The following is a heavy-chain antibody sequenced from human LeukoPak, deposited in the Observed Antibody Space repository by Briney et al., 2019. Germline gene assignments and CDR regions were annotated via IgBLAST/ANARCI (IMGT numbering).Heavy chain of an antibody. V-gene: IGHV3-30*18. CDR3: AKELTTVTHFDY. J-gene: IGHJ4*02. CDR1: GFTFSSYG. D-gene: IGHD4-17*01. CDR2: ISYDGSNK. Sequence: SGGSLRLSCAASGFTFSSYGMHWVRQAPAKGLGWVAVISYDGSNKYYTDSVKGRFTVSRDNSKNTLYLQMNSLRAEATAVYYCAKELTTVTHFDYWGQGTLVTVSS.